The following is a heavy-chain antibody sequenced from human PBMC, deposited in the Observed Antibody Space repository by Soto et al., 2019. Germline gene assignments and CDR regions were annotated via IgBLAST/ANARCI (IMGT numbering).Heavy chain of an antibody. CDR1: GYTFTSYG. CDR2: ISAYNGNT. V-gene: IGHV1-18*04. CDR3: ARLEDSSGYGDFGY. Sequence: VASVKVSCKASGYTFTSYGISWVRQAPGQGLEWMGWISAYNGNTNYAQKLQGRVTMTTDTSTSTAYMELRSLRSDDTAVYYCARLEDSSGYGDFGYWGQGTLVTVSS. J-gene: IGHJ4*02. D-gene: IGHD3-22*01.